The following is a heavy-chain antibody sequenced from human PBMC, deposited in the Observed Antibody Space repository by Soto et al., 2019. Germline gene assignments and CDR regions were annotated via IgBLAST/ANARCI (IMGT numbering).Heavy chain of an antibody. V-gene: IGHV4-61*01. CDR2: IYYSGST. J-gene: IGHJ5*02. D-gene: IGHD2-15*01. CDR1: GFSVSSGSYY. CDR3: AREGAAPSDWFDP. Sequence: PXETLSLTCPVAGFSVSSGSYYWSWVRQPPGKGLEWIGYIYYSGSTNYNPSLKSRVTISVDTSKNQFSLKLSSVTAADTAVYYCAREGAAPSDWFDPWGQGNLVTVSS.